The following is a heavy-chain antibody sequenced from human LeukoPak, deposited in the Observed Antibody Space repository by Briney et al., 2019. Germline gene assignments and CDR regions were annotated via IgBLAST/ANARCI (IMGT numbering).Heavy chain of an antibody. CDR3: ARGQQLAYNWFDP. J-gene: IGHJ5*02. V-gene: IGHV3-7*01. D-gene: IGHD6-13*01. CDR2: IKQDGSEN. CDR1: GFIFSNYW. Sequence: GGSLRHACAASGFIFSNYWLSWVRQAPGKGLEWVANIKQDGSENYYMDSVKGRFTISRDNAKNSLYLQMNSLRAEDTAVYYCARGQQLAYNWFDPWGQGTLVTVSS.